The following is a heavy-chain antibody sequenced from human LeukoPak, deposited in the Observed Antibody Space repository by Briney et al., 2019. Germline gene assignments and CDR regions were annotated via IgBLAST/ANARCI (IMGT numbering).Heavy chain of an antibody. CDR1: GGSISSHY. D-gene: IGHD1-26*01. CDR3: ARDKREPRYAFDI. Sequence: SETLSLTCTVSGGSISSHYWSWIRQPPGKGLEWIGYIYYSGSTNYNPSLKSRVTTSVDKSKNQFSLKLSSVTAADTAVYYCARDKREPRYAFDIWGQGTMVTVSS. J-gene: IGHJ3*02. V-gene: IGHV4-59*11. CDR2: IYYSGST.